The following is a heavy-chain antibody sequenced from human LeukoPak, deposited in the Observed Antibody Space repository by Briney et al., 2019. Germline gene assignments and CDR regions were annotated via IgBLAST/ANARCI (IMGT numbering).Heavy chain of an antibody. Sequence: PSETLSLTCTVSGGSISSSSYYWGWIRQPPGKGLEWIGSIYYGGSTYYNPSLKSRVTISVDTSKNQFSLKLSSVTAADTAVYYCASYSSTSSNWFDPWGQGTLVTVSS. V-gene: IGHV4-39*01. D-gene: IGHD2-2*01. CDR2: IYYGGST. J-gene: IGHJ5*02. CDR1: GGSISSSSYY. CDR3: ASYSSTSSNWFDP.